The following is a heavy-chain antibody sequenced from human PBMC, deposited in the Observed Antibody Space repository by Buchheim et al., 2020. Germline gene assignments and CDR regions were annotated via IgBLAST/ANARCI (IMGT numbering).Heavy chain of an antibody. Sequence: QVQLVQSGAEVKKPGSSVKVSCKASGGTFSSYTISWVRQAPGQGLEWMGGIIPIFRTTKYAQKFQGRVTMTIDRSTGTGYMELRSLRSDDTAVYYCARRGNPYVDYWGQGTL. J-gene: IGHJ4*02. CDR3: ARRGNPYVDY. D-gene: IGHD2-2*01. CDR2: IIPIFRTT. V-gene: IGHV1-69*05. CDR1: GGTFSSYT.